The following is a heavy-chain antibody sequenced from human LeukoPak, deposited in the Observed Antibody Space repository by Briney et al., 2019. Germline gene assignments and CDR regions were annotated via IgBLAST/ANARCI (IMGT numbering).Heavy chain of an antibody. CDR3: ARADPVGY. CDR2: INSNTGGT. Sequence: ASVKVSCKASGYTFTGSFMHGVRQAPGQGLEWMGWINSNTGGTKFAQTFQGRVTMTRDTSISTAYMELSRLRSDDTAVYYCARADPVGYWGQGTQVTVSS. J-gene: IGHJ4*02. CDR1: GYTFTGSF. V-gene: IGHV1-2*02.